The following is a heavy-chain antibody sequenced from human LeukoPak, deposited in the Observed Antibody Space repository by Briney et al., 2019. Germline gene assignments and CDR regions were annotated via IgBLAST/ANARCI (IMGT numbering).Heavy chain of an antibody. Sequence: GGSLRLSCAASGFTFSSYWMSWVRQAPGKGLEWVANIKQDGSEKNYVGSVKGRFTISRDNAKNSLSMQMNSLRDEDTAVYYCARLAYRYWYDDYWGQGTLVTVSS. D-gene: IGHD1-1*01. V-gene: IGHV3-7*01. CDR1: GFTFSSYW. CDR3: ARLAYRYWYDDY. J-gene: IGHJ4*02. CDR2: IKQDGSEK.